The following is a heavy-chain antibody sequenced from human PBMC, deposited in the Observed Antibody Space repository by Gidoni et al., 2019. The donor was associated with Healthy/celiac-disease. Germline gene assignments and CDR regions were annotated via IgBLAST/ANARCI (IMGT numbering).Heavy chain of an antibody. CDR2: ISWNSGSI. CDR1: GCTLESYA. Sequence: DVQLVESGGGVVQPGRPLRLSCAASGCTLESYAMHWVRQAPGKGLEWVSGISWNSGSIGYADSVKGRFTITRDNAKNSLYLQMNSLRAEDTALYYCAKDNADYYDSSGAFDIWGQGTMVTVSS. V-gene: IGHV3-9*01. CDR3: AKDNADYYDSSGAFDI. D-gene: IGHD3-22*01. J-gene: IGHJ3*02.